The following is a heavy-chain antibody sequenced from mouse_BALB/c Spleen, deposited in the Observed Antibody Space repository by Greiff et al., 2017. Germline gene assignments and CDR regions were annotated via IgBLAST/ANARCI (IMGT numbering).Heavy chain of an antibody. CDR3: ARGGSYYYGSSYYFDY. CDR2: ISSGGST. V-gene: IGHV5-6-5*01. CDR1: GFTFSSYA. Sequence: EVKLVESGGGLVKPGGSLKLSCAASGFTFSSYAMSWVRQTPEKRLEWVASISSGGSTYYPDSVKGRFTISRDNARNILYLQMSSLRSEDTAMYYCARGGSYYYGSSYYFDYWGQGTTLTVSS. J-gene: IGHJ2*01. D-gene: IGHD1-1*01.